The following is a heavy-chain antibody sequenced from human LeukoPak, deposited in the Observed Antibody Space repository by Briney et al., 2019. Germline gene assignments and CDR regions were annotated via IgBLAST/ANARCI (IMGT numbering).Heavy chain of an antibody. D-gene: IGHD1-26*01. J-gene: IGHJ3*02. Sequence: GGSLRLSCAASGFTFSSYWMHWVRQAPGKGLVWVSRINTDGSNTNYADSVKGRFTISRDNAKNTLYLQMNSLRVEDTAVYYCTRPSGVGATAGAFDIWGQGTMVTVSS. V-gene: IGHV3-74*01. CDR3: TRPSGVGATAGAFDI. CDR1: GFTFSSYW. CDR2: INTDGSNT.